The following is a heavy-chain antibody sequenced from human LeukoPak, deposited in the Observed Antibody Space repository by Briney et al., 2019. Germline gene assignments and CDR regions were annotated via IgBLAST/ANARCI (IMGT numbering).Heavy chain of an antibody. V-gene: IGHV5-51*01. J-gene: IGHJ4*02. D-gene: IGHD6-13*01. Sequence: GESLKISCKGSGYSFTSYWIAWVRQMPGEGLAWMGIIRPSDSDTRYSPSFQGQVTISADKSINTANLQWSSLKASDTAMYYCARHRYSSSWTDFDSWGQGTLVTVSS. CDR3: ARHRYSSSWTDFDS. CDR1: GYSFTSYW. CDR2: IRPSDSDT.